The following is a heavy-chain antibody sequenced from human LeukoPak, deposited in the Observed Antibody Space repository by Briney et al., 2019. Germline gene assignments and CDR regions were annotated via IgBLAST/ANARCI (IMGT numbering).Heavy chain of an antibody. CDR3: AKDCCSGSYSFFDY. D-gene: IGHD1-26*01. V-gene: IGHV3-30*02. Sequence: GGSLRLSCAASGFTFSSYGMHWVRQAPGKGLEWVAFIRYDGSNKYYADSVKGRFTISRDNSKISLYLQMNSLRAEDTAVYYCAKDCCSGSYSFFDYWGQGTLVTVSS. J-gene: IGHJ4*02. CDR2: IRYDGSNK. CDR1: GFTFSSYG.